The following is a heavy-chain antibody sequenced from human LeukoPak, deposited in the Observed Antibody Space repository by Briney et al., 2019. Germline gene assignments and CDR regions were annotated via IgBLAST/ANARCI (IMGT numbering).Heavy chain of an antibody. J-gene: IGHJ6*03. CDR2: IYYSGST. CDR3: ARGSYDFWSGYSDYYYYYMDV. CDR1: GGSISSHY. Sequence: SETLSLTCTVSGGSISSHYWSWIRQPPGKGLEWIGYIYYSGSTNYNPSLKSRVTISVDTSKNQFSLKLSSVTAADTAVYYCARGSYDFWSGYSDYYYYYMDVWGKGTTVTVSS. D-gene: IGHD3-3*01. V-gene: IGHV4-59*11.